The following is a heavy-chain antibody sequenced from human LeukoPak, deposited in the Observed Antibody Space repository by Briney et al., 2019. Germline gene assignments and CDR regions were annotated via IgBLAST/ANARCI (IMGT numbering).Heavy chain of an antibody. V-gene: IGHV3-21*01. Sequence: GGSQRLSCAASGFTFSSYSMNWVRQAPGKGLEWVSSISSSSSYIYYADSVKGRFTISRDNAKNSLYLQMNSLRAEDTAVYCCARLDYGDYAAFDYWGQGTLVTVSS. D-gene: IGHD4-17*01. CDR1: GFTFSSYS. J-gene: IGHJ4*02. CDR3: ARLDYGDYAAFDY. CDR2: ISSSSSYI.